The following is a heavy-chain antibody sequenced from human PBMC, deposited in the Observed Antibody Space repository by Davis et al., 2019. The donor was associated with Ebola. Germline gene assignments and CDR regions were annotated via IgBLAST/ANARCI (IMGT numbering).Heavy chain of an antibody. D-gene: IGHD4-23*01. CDR3: AKAALRWLYDY. Sequence: GSLRLSCAASGFTFSSYGMHWVRQAPGKGLEWVAVIWYDGSNKYYADSVKGRFTISRDNSKNTLYLQMNSLRAEDTAVYYCAKAALRWLYDYWGQGTLVTVSS. J-gene: IGHJ4*02. CDR2: IWYDGSNK. CDR1: GFTFSSYG. V-gene: IGHV3-33*06.